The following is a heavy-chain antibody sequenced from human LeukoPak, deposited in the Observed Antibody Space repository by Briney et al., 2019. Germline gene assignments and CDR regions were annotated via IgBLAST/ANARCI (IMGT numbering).Heavy chain of an antibody. CDR3: ARHGVRCSSTSCYDYYYYMDV. J-gene: IGHJ6*03. CDR2: IYYSGST. Sequence: SETLSLTCTVSGGSISSYYWSWIRQPPGKGLEWIGYIYYSGSTNYNPSLKSRVTISVDTSKNQFSLKLSSVTAADTAVYYCARHGVRCSSTSCYDYYYYMDVWGKGTTVTVSS. CDR1: GGSISSYY. V-gene: IGHV4-59*08. D-gene: IGHD2-2*01.